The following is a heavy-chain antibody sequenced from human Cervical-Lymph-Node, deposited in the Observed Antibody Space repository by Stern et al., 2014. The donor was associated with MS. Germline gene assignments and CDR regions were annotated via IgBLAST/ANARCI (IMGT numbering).Heavy chain of an antibody. Sequence: QVQLQESGPGLERPSQTLSLTCTVSGASMTSRSYYWTWLRQHPGKGLEWMGYIYYGGTTAYSPSLQSRVTISVDTSKNQFSLKLLSVTAADTAVYYCAREMYSSSYYGLDVWGQGTTVTVSS. CDR3: AREMYSSSYYGLDV. CDR1: GASMTSRSYY. CDR2: IYYGGTT. V-gene: IGHV4-31*03. J-gene: IGHJ6*02. D-gene: IGHD6-6*01.